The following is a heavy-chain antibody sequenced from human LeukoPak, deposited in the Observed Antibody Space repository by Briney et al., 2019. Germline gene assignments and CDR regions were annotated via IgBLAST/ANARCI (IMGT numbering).Heavy chain of an antibody. J-gene: IGHJ4*02. V-gene: IGHV1-69*01. CDR1: GGTFSSYA. CDR2: IIPTFGTA. Sequence: SVTVSCKASGGTFSSYAISWVRQAPGQGLEWMGGIIPTFGTANYAQKFQGRVTITADESTSTAYMELSSLRSEDTAVYYCARGSYCSSTSCYDYFDYWGQGTLVTVSS. CDR3: ARGSYCSSTSCYDYFDY. D-gene: IGHD2-2*01.